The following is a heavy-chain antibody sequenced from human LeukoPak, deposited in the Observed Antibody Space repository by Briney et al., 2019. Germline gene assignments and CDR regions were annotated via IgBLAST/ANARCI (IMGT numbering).Heavy chain of an antibody. CDR1: GYTFTSYD. V-gene: IGHV1-8*01. CDR2: MNPNSGNT. J-gene: IGHJ5*02. Sequence: ASVKVSCKASGYTFTSYDINWVRQAPGLGLEWMGWMNPNSGNTGYAQKFQGRVTMTRNTSISTAYMELSSLRSEDTAVYYCARKNVAAAGRNCFDPWGQGTLVTVSS. CDR3: ARKNVAAAGRNCFDP. D-gene: IGHD6-13*01.